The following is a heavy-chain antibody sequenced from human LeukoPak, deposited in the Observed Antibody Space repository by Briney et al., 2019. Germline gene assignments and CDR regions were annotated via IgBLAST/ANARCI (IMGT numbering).Heavy chain of an antibody. Sequence: PSETLSLTCTVSGGSISSYYWSWIRQPPGKGLEWIGYIYYSGSTNYNPSLKSRVTISVDTSKNQFSLKLSSVTAADTAVYYCARGGDILTGYYDYWGREPWSPSPQ. CDR3: ARGGDILTGYYDY. J-gene: IGHJ4*02. V-gene: IGHV4-59*01. D-gene: IGHD3-9*01. CDR2: IYYSGST. CDR1: GGSISSYY.